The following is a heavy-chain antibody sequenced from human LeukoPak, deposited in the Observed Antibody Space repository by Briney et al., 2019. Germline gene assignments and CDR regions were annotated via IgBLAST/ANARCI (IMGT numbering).Heavy chain of an antibody. CDR2: IYYSGST. Sequence: GSLRLSCAASGFTFSSYWMSWIRQPPGKGLEWIGYIYYSGSTNYNPSLKSRVTISVDTSKNQFSLKLSSMTAADTAVYYCARAGIAARYFDYWGQGTLVTVSS. V-gene: IGHV4-59*01. D-gene: IGHD6-6*01. CDR3: ARAGIAARYFDY. CDR1: GFTFSSYW. J-gene: IGHJ4*02.